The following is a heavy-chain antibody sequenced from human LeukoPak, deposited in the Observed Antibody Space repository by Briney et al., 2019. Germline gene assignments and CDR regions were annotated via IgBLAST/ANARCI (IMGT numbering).Heavy chain of an antibody. V-gene: IGHV3-11*01. CDR3: ARVKDSSGWYAAFDI. D-gene: IGHD6-19*01. CDR1: GFTFSDYY. Sequence: PGGSLRLSCAASGFTFSDYYMSWVRQAPGKGLEWVSYISSSGSTIYYADSVKGRFTISRDNAKNSLYLQMNSLRAEDTAVYYRARVKDSSGWYAAFDIWGQGTMVTVSS. CDR2: ISSSGSTI. J-gene: IGHJ3*02.